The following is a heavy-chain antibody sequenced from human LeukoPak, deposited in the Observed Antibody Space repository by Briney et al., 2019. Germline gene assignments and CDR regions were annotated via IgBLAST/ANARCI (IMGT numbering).Heavy chain of an antibody. D-gene: IGHD6-19*01. CDR2: ISGSGGST. CDR1: GFTFSSYA. CDR3: AKDRPWSSGWGFDY. V-gene: IGHV3-23*01. J-gene: IGHJ4*02. Sequence: PGGSLRHSCAASGFTFSSYAMSWVRQAPGKGLEWVSAISGSGGSTYYADSVKGRFTISRDNSKNTLYLQMNSLRAEDTAVYCCAKDRPWSSGWGFDYWGQGTLVTVSS.